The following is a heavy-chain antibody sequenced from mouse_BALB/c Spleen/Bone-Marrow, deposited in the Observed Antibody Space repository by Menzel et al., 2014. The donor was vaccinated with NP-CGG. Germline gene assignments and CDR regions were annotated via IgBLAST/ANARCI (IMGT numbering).Heavy chain of an antibody. CDR1: GYTFTDYA. CDR3: AREVRAPWYAMDY. D-gene: IGHD2-14*01. J-gene: IGHJ4*01. Sequence: QVQLKESGPELVRPGVSVKISCKGSGYTFTDYAMHWVKQSHAKSLEWIGVISTYNGNTNYNQKFKGKATMTVDTSSSTAYMELARLTSEDSAIYYCAREVRAPWYAMDYWGQGTSVTVSS. CDR2: ISTYNGNT. V-gene: IGHV1-67*01.